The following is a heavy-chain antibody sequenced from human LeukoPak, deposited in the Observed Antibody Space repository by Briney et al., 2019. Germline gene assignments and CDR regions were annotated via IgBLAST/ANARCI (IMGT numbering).Heavy chain of an antibody. CDR3: ARDPNRDVLRYFDWLLYGGWFDP. CDR1: GFTFSSYA. CDR2: ISYDGSNK. Sequence: GRSLRLSCAASGFTFSSYAMHWVRQAPGKGLEWVAVISYDGSNKYYADSVKGRFTISRDNSKNTLYLQMSSLRAEDTAVYYCARDPNRDVLRYFDWLLYGGWFDPWGQGTLVTVSS. V-gene: IGHV3-30*04. J-gene: IGHJ5*02. D-gene: IGHD3-9*01.